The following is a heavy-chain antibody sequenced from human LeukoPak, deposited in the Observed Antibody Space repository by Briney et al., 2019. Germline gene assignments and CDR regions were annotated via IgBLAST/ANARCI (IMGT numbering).Heavy chain of an antibody. D-gene: IGHD4-17*01. V-gene: IGHV4-39*07. CDR1: GGSISTSNYY. Sequence: TPSETLSLTCTASGGSISTSNYYWGWIRQPPGNELESIGSSYLSGSTYYNPSLKSRVTISVDTSKNQFSLKLRSVTAADTAVYYCARDYEFGGDYVPLPFDYWGQGTLVTVSS. CDR2: SYLSGST. CDR3: ARDYEFGGDYVPLPFDY. J-gene: IGHJ4*02.